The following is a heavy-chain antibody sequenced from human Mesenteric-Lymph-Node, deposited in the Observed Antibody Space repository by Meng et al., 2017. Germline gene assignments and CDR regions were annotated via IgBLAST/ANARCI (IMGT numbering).Heavy chain of an antibody. CDR2: IYYSGST. Sequence: ETLSLTCTVSGGSISSSSYYWGWIRQPPGKGLEWIGSIYYSGSTYYNPSLKSRVTISVDTSKNQFSLKLSSVTAADTAVYYCARKYYYDSSGYYYFDYWGQGTLVTVSS. CDR1: GGSISSSSYY. V-gene: IGHV4-39*07. J-gene: IGHJ4*02. D-gene: IGHD3-22*01. CDR3: ARKYYYDSSGYYYFDY.